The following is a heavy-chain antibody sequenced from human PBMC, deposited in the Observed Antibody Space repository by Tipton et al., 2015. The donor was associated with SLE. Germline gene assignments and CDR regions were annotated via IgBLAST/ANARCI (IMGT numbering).Heavy chain of an antibody. CDR2: MYHSGST. CDR1: GGSIRNYY. Sequence: SLTCTVSGGSIRNYYWSWMRQPPGKGLEWIGQMYHSGSTNYNPSLKSRVTISVDTSKNQFSLKLSSVTAADTAVYYCARGSCSGGVCYIDYWGQGTLVTVSS. V-gene: IGHV4-59*01. CDR3: ARGSCSGGVCYIDY. J-gene: IGHJ4*02. D-gene: IGHD2-8*02.